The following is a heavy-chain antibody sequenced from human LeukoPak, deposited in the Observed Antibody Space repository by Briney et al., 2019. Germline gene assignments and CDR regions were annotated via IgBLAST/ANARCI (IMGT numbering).Heavy chain of an antibody. CDR2: INPSGGST. V-gene: IGHV1-46*01. Sequence: ASVKVSFKASGYTFTSYYMHWVRKAPGQGLEWMGIINPSGGSTSYAQKFQGRVTMTRDTSTSTVYMELSSLRSEDTAVYYCARAPHTGGGSRPLDCWGRGTLVTVSS. CDR1: GYTFTSYY. J-gene: IGHJ4*02. D-gene: IGHD5-12*01. CDR3: ARAPHTGGGSRPLDC.